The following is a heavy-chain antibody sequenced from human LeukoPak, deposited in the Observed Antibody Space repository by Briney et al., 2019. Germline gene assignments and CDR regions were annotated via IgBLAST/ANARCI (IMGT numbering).Heavy chain of an antibody. CDR3: ARSKAHLSTSWYGTWFDP. V-gene: IGHV4-30-4*08. J-gene: IGHJ5*02. CDR1: GGSISSGDYY. CDR2: IYYSGST. D-gene: IGHD2-2*01. Sequence: SETLSLTCTVSGGSISSGDYYWSWIRQPPGKGLEWIGYIYYSGSTYYNPSLKSRVTISVDTSKNQLSLKLSSVTAADTAVYYCARSKAHLSTSWYGTWFDPWGQGTLVTVSS.